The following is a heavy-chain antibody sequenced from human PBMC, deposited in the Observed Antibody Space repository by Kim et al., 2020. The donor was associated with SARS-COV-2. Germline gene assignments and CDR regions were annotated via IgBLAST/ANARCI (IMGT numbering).Heavy chain of an antibody. J-gene: IGHJ6*02. CDR2: IYYSGST. Sequence: SETLSLTCTVSGGSISSSSYYWGWIRQPPGKGLEWIGSIYYSGSTYYNPSLKSRVTISVDTSKNQFSLKLSSVTAADTAVYHCARQVINYDFWSGYYQGPIGVWGQGTTVTVSS. V-gene: IGHV4-39*01. CDR1: GGSISSSSYY. D-gene: IGHD3-3*01. CDR3: ARQVINYDFWSGYYQGPIGV.